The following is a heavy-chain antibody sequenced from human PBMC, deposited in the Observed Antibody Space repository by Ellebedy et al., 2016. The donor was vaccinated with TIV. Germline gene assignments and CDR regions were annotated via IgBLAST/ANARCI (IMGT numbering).Heavy chain of an antibody. V-gene: IGHV3-7*01. Sequence: GESLKISXAASGFTFRSYCMTWVRQAPGKGLEWVATTKKGGNEKYYVDSVKGRFTISRDDAKNSLYLQMTSLRPEDTAVYYCARWKDTAMALFYHYYGMDVWGQGTTVTVSS. CDR3: ARWKDTAMALFYHYYGMDV. J-gene: IGHJ6*02. D-gene: IGHD5-18*01. CDR1: GFTFRSYC. CDR2: TKKGGNEK.